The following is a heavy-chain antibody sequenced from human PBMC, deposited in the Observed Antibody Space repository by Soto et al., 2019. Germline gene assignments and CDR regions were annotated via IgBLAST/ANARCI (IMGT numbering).Heavy chain of an antibody. CDR1: GFSFTTYA. D-gene: IGHD5-18*01. CDR3: ARAIETAMDPCDY. J-gene: IGHJ4*02. Sequence: GGSLRLSCAASGFSFTTYAMHWARQAPGKGLEWVAVISDDGSIKYYADSVKGRFTISRDNSKNTFYLQMNSLRGDDTALYYCARAIETAMDPCDYWGQGALVTVSS. V-gene: IGHV3-30-3*01. CDR2: ISDDGSIK.